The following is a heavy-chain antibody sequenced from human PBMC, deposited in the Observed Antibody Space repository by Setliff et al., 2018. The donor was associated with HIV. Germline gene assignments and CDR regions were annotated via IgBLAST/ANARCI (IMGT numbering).Heavy chain of an antibody. CDR1: GGTFSSYG. D-gene: IGHD2-21*02. CDR2: IIPIFGTA. V-gene: IGHV1-69*05. J-gene: IGHJ6*02. CDR3: ARDHRNCGGDCGDGWYYYYYGMDV. Sequence: SVKVSCKASGGTFSSYGITWVRQAPGQGLEWMGGIIPIFGTANYAQKFQGRVTITTDESTSTAYMELSSLRSEDTAVYYCARDHRNCGGDCGDGWYYYYYGMDVWGQGTTVTAP.